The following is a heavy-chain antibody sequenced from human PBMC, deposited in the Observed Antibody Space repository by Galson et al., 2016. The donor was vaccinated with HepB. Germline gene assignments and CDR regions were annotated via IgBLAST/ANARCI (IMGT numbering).Heavy chain of an antibody. CDR3: ARDHSGSYYWFDP. Sequence: SCKASGGTFSSYAIFRVRQAPGQGLEWMGGIILMFGTANYARKFQGRVTITADESTSTAYMELSSLRFEDTAVYYCARDHSGSYYWFDPGGQGTLVTVSS. V-gene: IGHV1-69*01. CDR1: GGTFSSYA. J-gene: IGHJ5*02. D-gene: IGHD1-26*01. CDR2: IILMFGTA.